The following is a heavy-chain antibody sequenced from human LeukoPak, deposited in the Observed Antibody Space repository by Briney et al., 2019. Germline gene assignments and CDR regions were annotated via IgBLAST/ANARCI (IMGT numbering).Heavy chain of an antibody. Sequence: SETLSLTCTVSGGSISSSGFYWGWIRQPPGKGLEWIGSIYYSGTTYYNPSLKSRVTISVDTSKNQFSLRLSSVTAADTVVYYCARQEGSSYYWGQGTLVTVSS. CDR1: GGSISSSGFY. CDR2: IYYSGTT. V-gene: IGHV4-39*01. CDR3: ARQEGSSYY. D-gene: IGHD2-15*01. J-gene: IGHJ4*02.